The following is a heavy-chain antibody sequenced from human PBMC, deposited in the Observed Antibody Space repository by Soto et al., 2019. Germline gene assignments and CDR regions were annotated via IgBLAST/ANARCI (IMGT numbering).Heavy chain of an antibody. V-gene: IGHV3-9*01. CDR2: ISWNSGSI. J-gene: IGHJ6*02. CDR1: GFTFDDYA. CDR3: AKELHESYYYGMDV. Sequence: EVQLVESGGGLVQPGRSLRLSCAASGFTFDDYAMHWVRQAPGKGLEWVSGISWNSGSIGYADSVKGRFTLSRDNDKNSLYLQMNSLRAEDTALYYCAKELHESYYYGMDVWGQGTTVTVSS.